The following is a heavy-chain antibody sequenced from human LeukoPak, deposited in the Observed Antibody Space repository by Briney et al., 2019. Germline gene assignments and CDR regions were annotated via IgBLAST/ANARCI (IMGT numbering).Heavy chain of an antibody. CDR3: ARDLNSVDYYGSGSYYNGPYSDY. CDR1: GFTFSSYA. V-gene: IGHV3-30-3*01. D-gene: IGHD3-10*01. J-gene: IGHJ4*02. Sequence: GGSLRLSCAASGFTFSSYAVHWVRQAPGKGLEWVAVISYDGSNKYYADSVKGRFTISRDNSKNTLYLQMNSLRAEDTAVYYCARDLNSVDYYGSGSYYNGPYSDYWGQGTLVTVSS. CDR2: ISYDGSNK.